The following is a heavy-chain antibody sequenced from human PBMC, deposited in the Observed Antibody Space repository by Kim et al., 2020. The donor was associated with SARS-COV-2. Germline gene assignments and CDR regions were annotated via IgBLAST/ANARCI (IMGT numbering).Heavy chain of an antibody. D-gene: IGHD1-26*01. CDR3: TPIGRPYIPFH. J-gene: IGHJ4*02. Sequence: GGSLRLSCTVSGFTFGDYGMSWVRQAPGKGLEWVGFIRRKVNGGTTEYAASVKGRFSISRDDSKSIAYLQMNSLKIEDTAGYYCTPIGRPYIPFHWGQGTLVTVSS. CDR1: GFTFGDYG. CDR2: IRRKVNGGTT. V-gene: IGHV3-49*04.